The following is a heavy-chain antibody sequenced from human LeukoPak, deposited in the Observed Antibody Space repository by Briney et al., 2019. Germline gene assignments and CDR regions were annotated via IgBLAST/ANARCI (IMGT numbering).Heavy chain of an antibody. V-gene: IGHV3-15*01. Sequence: PGGSLRLSCAASGFTFSNAWMSWVRQAPGKGLEWVGRIKTKADGGTTDYAAPVKGRFTISRDGSKNTLFLQMNSLKTEDTAVYYCTTGRYFDWLLCNYWGQGTLVTVSS. CDR2: IKTKADGGTT. CDR1: GFTFSNAW. CDR3: TTGRYFDWLLCNY. D-gene: IGHD3-9*01. J-gene: IGHJ4*02.